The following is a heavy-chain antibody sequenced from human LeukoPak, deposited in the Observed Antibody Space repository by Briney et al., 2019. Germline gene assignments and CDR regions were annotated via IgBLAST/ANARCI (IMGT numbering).Heavy chain of an antibody. CDR2: ISGGGSST. Sequence: GGSLRLSCAASGFTFSSYSMNWVRQAPGKGLEWVSAISGGGSSTYYADSVKGRFTISRDNSKSTLFLQMNSLRAEDTAVYYCAKDRVEQWLVFHSQQWGLGTLVTVSS. D-gene: IGHD6-19*01. V-gene: IGHV3-23*01. CDR3: AKDRVEQWLVFHSQQ. CDR1: GFTFSSYS. J-gene: IGHJ1*01.